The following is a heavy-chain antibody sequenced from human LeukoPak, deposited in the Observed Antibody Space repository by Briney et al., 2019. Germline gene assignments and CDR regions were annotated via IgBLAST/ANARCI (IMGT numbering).Heavy chain of an antibody. J-gene: IGHJ6*02. V-gene: IGHV4-4*07. CDR3: ATSSTSSNYYYGMDV. D-gene: IGHD2-2*01. Sequence: LETLSLTCTVSGGSISSYYWSWIRQPAGKGLEWIGRIYTSGSTNYNPSLKSRVTMSVDTSKNQFSLKLSSVTAADTVVYYCATSSTSSNYYYGMDVWGQGTTVTVSS. CDR2: IYTSGST. CDR1: GGSISSYY.